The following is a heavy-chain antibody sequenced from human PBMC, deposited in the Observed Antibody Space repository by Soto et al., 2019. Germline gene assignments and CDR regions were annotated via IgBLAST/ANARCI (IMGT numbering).Heavy chain of an antibody. Sequence: QVQLVQSGADVKKHGASVKVSCQASGYTFTSYGISWVRQATGQGLEWMGWISAYNGNTNYAQKLQGRVTMTTDTSTSTAYIELMRLRYDDTAVYYCARDDRKMAGLDYWGPGTLVTGSS. V-gene: IGHV1-18*01. CDR3: ARDDRKMAGLDY. D-gene: IGHD2-8*01. J-gene: IGHJ4*02. CDR2: ISAYNGNT. CDR1: GYTFTSYG.